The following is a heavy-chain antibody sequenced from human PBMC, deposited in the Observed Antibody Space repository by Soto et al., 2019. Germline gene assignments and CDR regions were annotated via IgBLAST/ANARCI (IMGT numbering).Heavy chain of an antibody. CDR3: AKVGGTSLPPIPVDY. CDR1: GFTFSSYA. V-gene: IGHV3-23*01. Sequence: EVQLLESWGGLVQPGGSLRLSCAASGFTFSSYAMNWLLQAPGKGLDWVSTISGSGRSTYYAQTITYYADSVKDRFTIIKDNYKNTLYLQMNSVRTEDTAVYYCAKVGGTSLPPIPVDYWGQGTLVTVSS. CDR2: ISGSGRST. J-gene: IGHJ4*02. D-gene: IGHD2-2*02.